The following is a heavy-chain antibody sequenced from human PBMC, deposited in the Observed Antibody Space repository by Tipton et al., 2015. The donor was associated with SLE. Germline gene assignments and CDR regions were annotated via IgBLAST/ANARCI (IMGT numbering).Heavy chain of an antibody. Sequence: TLSLTCTVSGASISSSSSYWGWIRQPPGKGLEWIGSIYYSGSTYYNPSLKSRVTISVDTSKNQFSLKLSSVTAADTAVYYCARGGGSSWEDAFDIWGQGTMVTVSS. CDR1: GASISSSSSY. CDR2: IYYSGST. CDR3: ARGGGSSWEDAFDI. D-gene: IGHD6-13*01. J-gene: IGHJ3*02. V-gene: IGHV4-39*07.